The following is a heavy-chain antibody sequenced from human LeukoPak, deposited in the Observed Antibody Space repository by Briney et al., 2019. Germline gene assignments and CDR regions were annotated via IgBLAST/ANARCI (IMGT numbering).Heavy chain of an antibody. CDR2: INPNSGGT. CDR1: GYTFTGYY. D-gene: IGHD6-19*01. CDR3: ARDSGLYSSGWYDY. Sequence: ASVKGSCKASGYTFTGYYMHWVRQAPGQGLEWMGWINPNSGGTNYAQKFQGWVTMTRDTSISTAYMELSRLRSDDTAVYYCARDSGLYSSGWYDYWGQGTLVTVSS. V-gene: IGHV1-2*04. J-gene: IGHJ4*02.